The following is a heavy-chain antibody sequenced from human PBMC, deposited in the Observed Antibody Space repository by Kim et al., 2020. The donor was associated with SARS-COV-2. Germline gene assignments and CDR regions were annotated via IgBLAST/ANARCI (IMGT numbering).Heavy chain of an antibody. CDR3: ANGGTMVTMIAED. D-gene: IGHD3-22*01. CDR1: GFTFSSYG. J-gene: IGHJ4*02. CDR2: ISYDGSNK. Sequence: GGSLGLSCAASGFTFSSYGMHWVRHAPGKGLEWVAVISYDGSNKYYADSVKGRFTISRDNSKNTLYLQMNSLRAEDTAVYYCANGGTMVTMIAEDWGQGTLVTVSS. V-gene: IGHV3-30*18.